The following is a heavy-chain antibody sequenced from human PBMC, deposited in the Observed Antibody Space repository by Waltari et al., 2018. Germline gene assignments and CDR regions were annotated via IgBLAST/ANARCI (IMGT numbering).Heavy chain of an antibody. CDR1: GYTLTGHY. Sequence: QVQLVQSGAEAKKPGSSVTVSCNASGYTLTGHYMPWVRPAPGQGLEWMGRINPSRGGTNYAQKLQGRVTMTRDTSISTAYMELRRLGSDDTAVYYCARAGDGYNYDYWGQGTLVTVSS. V-gene: IGHV1-2*06. CDR2: INPSRGGT. J-gene: IGHJ4*02. CDR3: ARAGDGYNYDY. D-gene: IGHD5-12*01.